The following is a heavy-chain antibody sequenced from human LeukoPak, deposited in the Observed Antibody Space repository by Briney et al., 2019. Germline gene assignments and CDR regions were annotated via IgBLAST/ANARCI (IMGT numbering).Heavy chain of an antibody. V-gene: IGHV4-39*01. CDR1: GGSISSSSYY. CDR2: IYYSGST. CDR3: ARGIAAAGTYAVFDY. D-gene: IGHD6-13*01. J-gene: IGHJ4*02. Sequence: PSETLSLTCTVSGGSISSSSYYWGWIRQPPGKGLERIGSIYYSGSTYYNPSLESRVTISVDTSKNQFSLKLSSVTAADTAVYYCARGIAAAGTYAVFDYWGQGTLVTVSS.